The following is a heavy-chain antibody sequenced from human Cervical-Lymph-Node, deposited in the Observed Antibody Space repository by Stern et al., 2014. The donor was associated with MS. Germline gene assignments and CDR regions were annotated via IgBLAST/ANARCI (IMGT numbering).Heavy chain of an antibody. J-gene: IGHJ5*02. V-gene: IGHV1-8*01. D-gene: IGHD2-15*01. CDR3: ARGHLWYCSGGSCYSDWFDP. CDR2: MNPNSGNT. CDR1: GYTFTSYD. Sequence: QVQLMQSGAEVKKPGASVKVSCKASGYTFTSYDINWVRQATGQGLEWMGWMNPNSGNTGYAQKFQGRVTMTRNTSISTAYMELSSLRSEDTAVYYCARGHLWYCSGGSCYSDWFDPWGQGTLVTVSS.